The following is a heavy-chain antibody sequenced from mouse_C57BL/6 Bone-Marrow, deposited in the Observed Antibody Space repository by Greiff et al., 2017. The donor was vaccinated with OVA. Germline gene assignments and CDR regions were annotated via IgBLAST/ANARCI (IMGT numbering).Heavy chain of an antibody. CDR2: IYPGDGDT. D-gene: IGHD4-1*01. Sequence: VQGVESGAELVKPGASVKISCKASGYAFSSYWMNWVKQRPGKGLEWIGQIYPGDGDTNYNGKFKGKATLTADKSSSTAYMQLSSLTSEDSAVYFCARSPNWDVEAMDYWGQGTSVTVSS. CDR3: ARSPNWDVEAMDY. CDR1: GYAFSSYW. J-gene: IGHJ4*01. V-gene: IGHV1-80*01.